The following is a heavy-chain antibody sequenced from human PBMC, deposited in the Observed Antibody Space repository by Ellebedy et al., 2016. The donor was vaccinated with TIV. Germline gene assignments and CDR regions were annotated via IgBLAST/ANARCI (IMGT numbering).Heavy chain of an antibody. Sequence: AASVKVSCKASGYSFTTSAMHWVRQAPGQRLEWMGWINAGNGNTKYSQKFQGRVTITRDTSASTAYMQLSSLRSEDTAVYYCAREVIGVDGIQPNYDSWGQGSLVTVSS. V-gene: IGHV1-3*01. J-gene: IGHJ4*02. CDR2: INAGNGNT. CDR3: AREVIGVDGIQPNYDS. D-gene: IGHD6-13*01. CDR1: GYSFTTSA.